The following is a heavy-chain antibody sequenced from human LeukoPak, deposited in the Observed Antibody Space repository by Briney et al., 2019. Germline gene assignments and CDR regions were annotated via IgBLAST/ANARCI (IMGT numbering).Heavy chain of an antibody. D-gene: IGHD3-10*01. CDR1: GGSIHSY. Sequence: PSETLSLTCTVSGGSIHSYWSWIRQPAGKGLEWIVRISGSGTITYNPALQSRLTISIDTSQNQFSLKLMSVTAADTAVYFCARDSGTTGDVKSEPWGQQSLGTVSS. V-gene: IGHV4-4*07. CDR2: ISGSGTI. J-gene: IGHJ5*02. CDR3: ARDSGTTGDVKSEP.